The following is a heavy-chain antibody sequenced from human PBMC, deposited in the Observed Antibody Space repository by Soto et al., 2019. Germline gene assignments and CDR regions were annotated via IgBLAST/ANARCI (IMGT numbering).Heavy chain of an antibody. V-gene: IGHV4-4*07. CDR2: IYSGGST. CDR3: ARGPGGFGDFSLDY. D-gene: IGHD3-10*01. J-gene: IGHJ4*02. Sequence: QVQLQESGPGLVKPSETLSLSCGVSGGSISQYYWSWIRQPAGKGLEWIGRIYSGGSTNYNPSLESRVTMSVDTSKNQFSLKLSPVTAAHTAVYYCARGPGGFGDFSLDYSGQGTLVTVSS. CDR1: GGSISQYY.